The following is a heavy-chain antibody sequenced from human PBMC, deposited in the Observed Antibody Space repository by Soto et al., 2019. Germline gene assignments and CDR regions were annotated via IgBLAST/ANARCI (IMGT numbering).Heavy chain of an antibody. CDR1: GFTFSSYA. Sequence: EVQLLESGVGLVQPGGSLRLSCAASGFTFSSYAMSWVRQAPGKGLEWVSGISTSGDSTYYADSVKGRFTISRDNSKNTLYLQMNSLRAGDTAVYYCAINSRYCSSTSCYADGGQGTLVTVSS. J-gene: IGHJ4*02. D-gene: IGHD2-2*01. V-gene: IGHV3-23*01. CDR2: ISTSGDST. CDR3: AINSRYCSSTSCYAD.